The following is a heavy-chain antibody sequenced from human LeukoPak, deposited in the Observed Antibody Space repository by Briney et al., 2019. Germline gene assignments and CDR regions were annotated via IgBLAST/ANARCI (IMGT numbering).Heavy chain of an antibody. Sequence: GGSLRLSCAASGFTFRGYGMNWVRQAPGKGLEWVSYLSGCSSSIYYADSVKGRFTISRDNAKNSLYLQMNDLRDEDTAVYYCARDFRYYDSSGYYSFDYWGQGALVTVSS. D-gene: IGHD3-22*01. J-gene: IGHJ4*02. CDR3: ARDFRYYDSSGYYSFDY. CDR1: GFTFRGYG. CDR2: LSGCSSSI. V-gene: IGHV3-48*02.